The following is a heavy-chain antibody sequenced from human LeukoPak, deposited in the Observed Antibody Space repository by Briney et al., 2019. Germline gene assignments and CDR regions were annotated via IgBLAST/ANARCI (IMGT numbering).Heavy chain of an antibody. CDR1: GYTFTSYA. CDR2: VNTNTGNP. V-gene: IGHV7-4-1*02. J-gene: IGHJ4*02. D-gene: IGHD6-19*01. Sequence: ASVKVSCKASGYTFTSYAMNWVRQAPGQGLEWMGWVNTNTGNPTYAQGFTGRFVFSLDTSVSTAYLQISSLKAEDTAVYYCARATKQWLVPYYFDYWGQGTLVTVSS. CDR3: ARATKQWLVPYYFDY.